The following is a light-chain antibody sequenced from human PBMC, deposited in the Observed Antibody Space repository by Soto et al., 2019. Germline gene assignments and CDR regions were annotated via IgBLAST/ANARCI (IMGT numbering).Light chain of an antibody. V-gene: IGLV1-47*01. Sequence: QSVLTQPPSASGTPGQRVTISCSGSSSNIGSNYVYWYHQLPGTAPKLVIYRNNQRPSGVPDRISGSKSGTSASLAISGLRSEDEADYYCQSSDSRLSGSDVFGTGTKVTVL. J-gene: IGLJ1*01. CDR2: RNN. CDR1: SSNIGSNY. CDR3: QSSDSRLSGSDV.